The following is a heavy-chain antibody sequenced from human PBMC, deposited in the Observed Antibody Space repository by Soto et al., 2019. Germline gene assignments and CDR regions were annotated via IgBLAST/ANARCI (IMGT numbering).Heavy chain of an antibody. D-gene: IGHD2-15*01. J-gene: IGHJ3*02. CDR2: IIPIFGTV. Sequence: QVQLVQAGAEVKKPWSSVKLSCKASGGTFSSHAVSWVRQAPGQGFEWRGGIIPIFGTVNYTQKFKDRVTIAADESTSSAHMDLSSLRYEDAAIYYCAQADIVLMGGAFDIWGQGTMVTVSS. CDR3: AQADIVLMGGAFDI. CDR1: GGTFSSHA. V-gene: IGHV1-69*01.